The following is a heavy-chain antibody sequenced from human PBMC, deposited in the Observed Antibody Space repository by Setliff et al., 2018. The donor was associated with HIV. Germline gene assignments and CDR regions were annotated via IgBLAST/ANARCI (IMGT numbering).Heavy chain of an antibody. CDR1: GGSISSHY. Sequence: PSETLSLTCTVSGGSISSHYWSWIRQPPGKGLEWIGYIYYSGSTNYNPSLKSRVTISVDTSKNQFSLRLTSVTAADTAVYYCARPQQGLGGGSHFDYWGRGTLVTVSS. J-gene: IGHJ4*02. V-gene: IGHV4-59*08. D-gene: IGHD3-16*01. CDR2: IYYSGST. CDR3: ARPQQGLGGGSHFDY.